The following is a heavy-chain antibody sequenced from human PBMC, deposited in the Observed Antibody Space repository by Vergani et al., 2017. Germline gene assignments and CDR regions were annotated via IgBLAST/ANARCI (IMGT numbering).Heavy chain of an antibody. CDR1: GFTLSNYD. V-gene: IGHV3-30*02. CDR2: IQFDGSNQ. J-gene: IGHJ6*03. Sequence: QVQLVESGGGVVQRGGSLRLSCATSGFTLSNYDMQWIRQGPGKGLEFVAFIQFDGSNQYYADSVKGRFTLSRDFSKNTLYLQMNSLRTDDTATYYCARASDHYYYYMDVWGKGTTVTVSS. CDR3: ARASDHYYYYMDV.